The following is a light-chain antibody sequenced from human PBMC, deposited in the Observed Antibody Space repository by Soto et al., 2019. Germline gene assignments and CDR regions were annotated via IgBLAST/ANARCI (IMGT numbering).Light chain of an antibody. CDR2: EGS. CDR1: SSDVGSYNL. V-gene: IGLV2-23*01. J-gene: IGLJ2*01. Sequence: QSALTQAASVSGSPGQSITISCTGTSSDVGSYNLVSWYQQHPGKAPKLMIYEGSKRPSGVSNRFSGSKSGNTASLTISGHQPEDEADYYCCSYAGSSTPVVFGGGTKLTVL. CDR3: CSYAGSSTPVV.